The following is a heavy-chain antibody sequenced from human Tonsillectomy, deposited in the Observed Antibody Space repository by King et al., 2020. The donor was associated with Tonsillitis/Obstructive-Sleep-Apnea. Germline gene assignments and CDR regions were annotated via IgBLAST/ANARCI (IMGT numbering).Heavy chain of an antibody. D-gene: IGHD3-9*01. J-gene: IGHJ4*02. CDR2: IYYSGST. CDR1: GGSISSYY. V-gene: IGHV4-59*01. CDR3: ARRPPYDIFSFDY. Sequence: HVQLQESGPGLVKPSETLSLTCTVSGGSISSYYWSWIRQPPGKGLEWIGYIYYSGSTNYNPSLKSRVTISVDTSKNQFSLKLSPVTAADTAVYYCARRPPYDIFSFDYWGQGTLVTVSS.